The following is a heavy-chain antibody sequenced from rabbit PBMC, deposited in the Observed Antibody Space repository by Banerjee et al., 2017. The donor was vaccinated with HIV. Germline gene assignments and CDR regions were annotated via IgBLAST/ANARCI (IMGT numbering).Heavy chain of an antibody. CDR1: GFSFSNKYV. J-gene: IGHJ3*01. V-gene: IGHV1S45*01. CDR3: ARDRYTYDKYGAPISSTRLDL. Sequence: QEQLEESGGDLVKPEGSLTLTCTASGFSFSNKYVMCWVRQAPGKGLEWIACINTSSGNTVYASWAKGRFTFSKTSSTTVTLQMTSLTAADTATYFCARDRYTYDKYGAPISSTRLDLWGQGTLVTVS. CDR2: INTSSGNT. D-gene: IGHD2-1*01.